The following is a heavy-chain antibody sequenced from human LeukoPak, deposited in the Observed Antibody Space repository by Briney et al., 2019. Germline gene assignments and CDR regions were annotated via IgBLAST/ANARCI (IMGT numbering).Heavy chain of an antibody. CDR3: ARTYYYDSSGYYGPEHFDY. D-gene: IGHD3-22*01. V-gene: IGHV4-34*01. CDR2: INHSGST. CDR1: GGSFSGYY. Sequence: SETLSLTCAVYGGSFSGYYWSWIRQPPGKGLDWIGEINHSGSTNYNPSLKSRVTISVDTSKNQFSLKLSSVTAADTAVYYCARTYYYDSSGYYGPEHFDYWGQGTLVTVSS. J-gene: IGHJ4*02.